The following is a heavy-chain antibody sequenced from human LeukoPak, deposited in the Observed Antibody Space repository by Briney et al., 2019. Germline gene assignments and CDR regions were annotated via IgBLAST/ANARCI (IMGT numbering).Heavy chain of an antibody. Sequence: PGGSLRLSCAASGFTFSSYSMNWVRQAPGKGLEWVSSISSSSYIYYADSVKGRFTISRDNAKNSLYLQMNSLRAEDTAVYYCVGSGRSLAFDIWGQGTMVTVSS. CDR3: VGSGRSLAFDI. J-gene: IGHJ3*02. CDR1: GFTFSSYS. V-gene: IGHV3-21*01. D-gene: IGHD3-10*01. CDR2: ISSSSYI.